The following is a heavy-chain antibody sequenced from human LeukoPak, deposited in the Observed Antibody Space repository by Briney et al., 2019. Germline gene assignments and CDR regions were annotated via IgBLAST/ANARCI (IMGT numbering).Heavy chain of an antibody. J-gene: IGHJ4*02. CDR1: GYTFTSYY. D-gene: IGHD6-13*01. CDR2: INPSGGST. V-gene: IGHV1-46*01. CDR3: ARSRLPQLVLL. Sequence: GASVKVSCKASGYTFTSYYMHWVRQAPGQGLEWMGIINPSGGSTSYAQKFQGRVTMTRDTSTSAVYMELSSLRSEDTAVYYCARSRLPQLVLLWGQGTLVTVSS.